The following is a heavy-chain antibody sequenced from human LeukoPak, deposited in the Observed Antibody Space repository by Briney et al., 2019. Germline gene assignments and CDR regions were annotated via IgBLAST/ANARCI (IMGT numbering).Heavy chain of an antibody. CDR1: GYTFTSYG. J-gene: IGHJ4*02. D-gene: IGHD3-10*01. CDR3: ARDNSGRLLVSFDY. CDR2: ISAYNGNT. Sequence: ASVKVSCKASGYTFTSYGISWVRQAPGQGLEWMGWISAYNGNTNYAQKLQGRVTMTTDTSTSTAYMELRSLRSDDTAVYYCARDNSGRLLVSFDYWGQGTLVTVSS. V-gene: IGHV1-18*01.